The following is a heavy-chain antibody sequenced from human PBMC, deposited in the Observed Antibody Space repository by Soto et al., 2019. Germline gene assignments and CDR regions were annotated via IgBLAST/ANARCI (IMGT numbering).Heavy chain of an antibody. V-gene: IGHV4-59*08. CDR3: ARGLKDSNYRSIYYYYYMNV. Sequence: SETLALTCTVSGCSISVYHWTWIRQPPGKGLEWIGYVHYTGSTNYNPSLNSRVAISIDTSKNQFSLKLTSVTAADTAVYYCARGLKDSNYRSIYYYYYMNVWGKGTTVTVSS. CDR1: GCSISVYH. J-gene: IGHJ6*03. CDR2: VHYTGST. D-gene: IGHD4-4*01.